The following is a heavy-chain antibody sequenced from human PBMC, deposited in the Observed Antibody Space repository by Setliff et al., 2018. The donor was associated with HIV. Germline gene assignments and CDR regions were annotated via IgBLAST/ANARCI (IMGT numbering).Heavy chain of an antibody. CDR1: GGSIYSGVYY. J-gene: IGHJ6*03. CDR2: IYTTGST. Sequence: TSETLSLTCTVSGGSIYSGVYYWGWVRQSPGKGLEWIGRIYTTGSTNYNPSLKSRVTISVDTSKNQFSLKLSSVTAADTAVYYCARLRVVTIFGVAHQAPGYMDVWGKGTTVTVSS. D-gene: IGHD3-3*01. CDR3: ARLRVVTIFGVAHQAPGYMDV. V-gene: IGHV4-61*02.